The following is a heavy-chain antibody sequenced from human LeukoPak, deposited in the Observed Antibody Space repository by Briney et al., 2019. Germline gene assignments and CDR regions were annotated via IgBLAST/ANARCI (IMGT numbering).Heavy chain of an antibody. CDR2: INPNSGGT. CDR3: SRDFRPKAATRDAFDI. D-gene: IGHD6-25*01. CDR1: GYTFTGYY. J-gene: IGHJ3*02. V-gene: IGHV1-2*02. Sequence: ASVKVSCKASGYTFTGYYMHWVRQAPGQGLEWMGWINPNSGGTNYAQKFQGRVTMTRDTSISTAYMELSRLRSDDTAVYYCSRDFRPKAATRDAFDIWGQGTMVTVSS.